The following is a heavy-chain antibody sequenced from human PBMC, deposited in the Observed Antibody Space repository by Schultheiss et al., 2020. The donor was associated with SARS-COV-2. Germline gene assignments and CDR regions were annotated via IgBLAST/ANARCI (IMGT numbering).Heavy chain of an antibody. CDR2: IWYDGSNR. D-gene: IGHD4-23*01. Sequence: GGSLRLSCAASGFTFRRYGMHWVRQAPGKGLEWVALIWYDGSNRYYADSVKGRFTISTDTSKNTLYPQMNSLRAEDTAVYYCARDWLDYGGKSPIDYWGQGTLVTVSS. CDR1: GFTFRRYG. CDR3: ARDWLDYGGKSPIDY. J-gene: IGHJ4*02. V-gene: IGHV3-33*01.